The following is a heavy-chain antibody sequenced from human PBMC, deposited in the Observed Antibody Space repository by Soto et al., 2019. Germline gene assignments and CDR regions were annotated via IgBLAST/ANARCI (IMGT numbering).Heavy chain of an antibody. Sequence: PGGSLRLSCAASGFTFNNAWMSWVRQAPGKGLEWVGRIKSKTDGGTTDYAAPVKGRFTISRDDSKNTLYLQMNSLKTEDTAVYYCTKDKEGGYYVILTGYYKDWSLDLWGRGTLVTVSS. CDR1: GFTFNNAW. D-gene: IGHD3-9*01. CDR2: IKSKTDGGTT. CDR3: TKDKEGGYYVILTGYYKDWSLDL. V-gene: IGHV3-15*01. J-gene: IGHJ2*01.